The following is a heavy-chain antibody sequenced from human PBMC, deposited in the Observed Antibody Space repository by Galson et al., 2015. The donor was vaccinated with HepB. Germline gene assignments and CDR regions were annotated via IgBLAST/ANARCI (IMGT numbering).Heavy chain of an antibody. CDR3: ARAQIDYYDSSGYYVVGAFDI. CDR2: ISSSSSTI. D-gene: IGHD3-22*01. CDR1: GFTFSSYS. V-gene: IGHV3-48*04. J-gene: IGHJ3*02. Sequence: SLRLSCAASGFTFSSYSMNWVRQAPGKGLEWVSYISSSSSTIYYADSVKGRFTISRDNAKNSLYLQMNSLRAEDTAVYYCARAQIDYYDSSGYYVVGAFDIWGQGTMVTVSS.